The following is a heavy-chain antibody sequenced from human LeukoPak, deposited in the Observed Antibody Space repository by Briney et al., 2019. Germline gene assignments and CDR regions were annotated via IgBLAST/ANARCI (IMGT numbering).Heavy chain of an antibody. J-gene: IGHJ4*02. CDR1: GFTFDAYA. CDR2: IGWNGGGM. CDR3: AKDITGGRSSPYFDS. D-gene: IGHD6-6*01. Sequence: PGGSLRLSCAASGFTFDAYAMHWVRQAPGKGLEWVSGIGWNGGGMGYAVSVKGRFTISRDNAKNSLYLQMNSLRDEDTALYYCAKDITGGRSSPYFDSWGQGTLVTVSS. V-gene: IGHV3-9*01.